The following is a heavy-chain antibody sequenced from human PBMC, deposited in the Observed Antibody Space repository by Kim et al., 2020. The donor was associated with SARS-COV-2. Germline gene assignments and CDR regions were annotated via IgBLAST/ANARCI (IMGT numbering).Heavy chain of an antibody. D-gene: IGHD6-19*01. Sequence: SETLSLTCTVSGGSISSYYWSWIRQPAGKGLEWIGRIYTSGSTNYNPSLKSRVTMSVDTSKNQFSLKLSSVTAADTAVYYCARTAGGNIAVAGADFDYWGQGTLVTVSS. V-gene: IGHV4-4*07. CDR2: IYTSGST. CDR3: ARTAGGNIAVAGADFDY. J-gene: IGHJ4*02. CDR1: GGSISSYY.